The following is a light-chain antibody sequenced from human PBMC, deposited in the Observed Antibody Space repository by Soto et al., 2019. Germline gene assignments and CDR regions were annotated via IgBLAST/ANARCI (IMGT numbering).Light chain of an antibody. CDR3: QQYNNWPPNT. V-gene: IGKV3-15*01. CDR1: QRVSSN. Sequence: EIVMTQSPATLSVSPGERATLSCRASQRVSSNLAWYQQKPGQAPRLLLYGASTRATGVPARFSGSGSGTQFTLTISSLQSEDFAVYYCQQYNNWPPNTFGQGTKVDIK. CDR2: GAS. J-gene: IGKJ1*01.